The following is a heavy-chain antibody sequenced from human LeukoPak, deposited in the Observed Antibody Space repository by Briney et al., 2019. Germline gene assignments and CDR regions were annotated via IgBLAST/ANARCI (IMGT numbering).Heavy chain of an antibody. V-gene: IGHV4-59*01. CDR2: IYYSGST. CDR3: ARAPGYYYDSSGYSEFDY. J-gene: IGHJ4*02. CDR1: GGSFSGYY. Sequence: SETLSLTCAVYGGSFSGYYWSWIRQPPGKELEWIGYIYYSGSTNYNPSLKSRVTISVDTSKNQFSLKLSSVTAADTAVYYCARAPGYYYDSSGYSEFDYWGQGTLVTVSS. D-gene: IGHD3-22*01.